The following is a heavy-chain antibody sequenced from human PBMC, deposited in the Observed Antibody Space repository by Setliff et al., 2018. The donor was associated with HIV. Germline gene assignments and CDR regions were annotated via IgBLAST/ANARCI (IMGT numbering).Heavy chain of an antibody. CDR2: IIPIFGTA. D-gene: IGHD3-22*01. CDR3: ARGVTRDISGYYRDEYFQH. J-gene: IGHJ1*01. V-gene: IGHV1-69*13. CDR1: GGTLTNHV. Sequence: ASVKVSCKASGGTLTNHVISWVRQAPGQGLEWVGGIIPIFGTANYAQKFQGRVAITADESTSTAYMELSSLRSEDTAVHYCARGVTRDISGYYRDEYFQHWGQGTPVTVSS.